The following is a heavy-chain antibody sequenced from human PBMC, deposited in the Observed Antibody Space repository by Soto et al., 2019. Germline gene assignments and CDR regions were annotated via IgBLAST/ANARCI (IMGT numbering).Heavy chain of an antibody. CDR2: ISYDGSNK. V-gene: IGHV3-30*04. CDR3: ARDPRHYYDSSGYYGQLDY. J-gene: IGHJ4*02. Sequence: GGSLRLSCAASGFTFSSYAMHWVRQAQGKGLEWVAVISYDGSNKYYADSVKGRFTIYRDNSKNTLYLQMNSLRAEDTAVYYCARDPRHYYDSSGYYGQLDYWGQGTLVTVSS. D-gene: IGHD3-22*01. CDR1: GFTFSSYA.